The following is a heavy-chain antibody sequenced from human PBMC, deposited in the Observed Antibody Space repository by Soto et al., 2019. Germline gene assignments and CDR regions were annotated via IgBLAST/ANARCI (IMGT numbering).Heavy chain of an antibody. Sequence: SETLSLTCTVSGGSISSSSYYWGRIRQPPGKGLEWIGSIYYSGSTYYNPSLKSRVTISVDTSKNQFSLKLSSVHAADTAVYYCARHNGGDYVGYFDLWGRGTLVTVSS. CDR3: ARHNGGDYVGYFDL. D-gene: IGHD4-17*01. CDR1: GGSISSSSYY. CDR2: IYYSGST. V-gene: IGHV4-39*01. J-gene: IGHJ2*01.